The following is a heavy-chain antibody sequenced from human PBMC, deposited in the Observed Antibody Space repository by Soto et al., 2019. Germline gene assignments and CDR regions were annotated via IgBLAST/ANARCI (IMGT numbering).Heavy chain of an antibody. J-gene: IGHJ5*02. V-gene: IGHV4-39*01. CDR1: GGSISSSSYY. CDR2: IYYSGST. Sequence: QLQLQESGPGLAKPSETLSLTCTVSGGSISSSSYYWGWIRKPPGKGLEWIGSIYYSGSTYYNPSLKSRVTISVDTSKNQYSLKLSSVTAADTALYYCARQSIAAAQRKINWFDPWGQGTLVTVSS. D-gene: IGHD6-13*01. CDR3: ARQSIAAAQRKINWFDP.